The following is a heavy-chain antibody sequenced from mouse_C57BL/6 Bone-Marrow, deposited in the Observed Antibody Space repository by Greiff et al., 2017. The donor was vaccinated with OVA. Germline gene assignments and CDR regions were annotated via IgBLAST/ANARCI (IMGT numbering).Heavy chain of an antibody. D-gene: IGHD1-1*01. CDR1: GYTFTSYG. CDR2: IYPRSGNT. Sequence: VQLQQSGAELARPGASVKLSCKASGYTFTSYGISWVKQRTGQGLEWIGEIYPRSGNTYYNEKFKGKATLTADKSSSTAYMELRSLTSEDSAVYFCAREGYYYGSSYLAWFAYWGQGTLVTVSA. CDR3: AREGYYYGSSYLAWFAY. J-gene: IGHJ3*01. V-gene: IGHV1-81*01.